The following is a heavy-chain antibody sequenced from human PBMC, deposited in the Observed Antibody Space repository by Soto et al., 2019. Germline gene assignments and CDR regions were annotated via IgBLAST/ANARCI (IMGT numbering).Heavy chain of an antibody. CDR1: GGSVTSSTYY. Sequence: QLHLQESGPGLVKPSETLSLTCSVSGGSVTSSTYYWGWIRQPPGKGLEWIGNIYYSGSTYFNQSLKSRVTISLDTSKNQFSLRLSSVTATDTAVYYCARLSAITKGRCFDPWGQGTLVPVSS. V-gene: IGHV4-39*01. J-gene: IGHJ5*02. CDR2: IYYSGST. D-gene: IGHD1-20*01. CDR3: ARLSAITKGRCFDP.